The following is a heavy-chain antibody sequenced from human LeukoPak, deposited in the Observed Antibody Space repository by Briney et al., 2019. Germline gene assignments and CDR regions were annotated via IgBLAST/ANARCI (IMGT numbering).Heavy chain of an antibody. CDR1: GFTFSRYW. Sequence: PGGSLRLSCAASGFTFSRYWMHWVRQAPEKGLVWVSRINSDGSTTSYADSVKGRFTISRDNAKNTLYLQMNSLRAEDTAVYYCATFWSGSDFDYWGRGTLVTVSS. D-gene: IGHD3-3*01. CDR2: INSDGSTT. CDR3: ATFWSGSDFDY. V-gene: IGHV3-74*01. J-gene: IGHJ4*02.